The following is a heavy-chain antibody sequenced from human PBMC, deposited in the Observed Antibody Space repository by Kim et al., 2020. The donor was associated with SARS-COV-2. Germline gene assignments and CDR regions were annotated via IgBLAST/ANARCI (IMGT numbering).Heavy chain of an antibody. CDR3: TTDHYDFWSGDFDY. Sequence: AAPVKGRFTISRDDSKNTLYLQMNSLKTEDTAVYYCTTDHYDFWSGDFDYWGQGTLVTVSS. V-gene: IGHV3-15*01. D-gene: IGHD3-3*01. J-gene: IGHJ4*02.